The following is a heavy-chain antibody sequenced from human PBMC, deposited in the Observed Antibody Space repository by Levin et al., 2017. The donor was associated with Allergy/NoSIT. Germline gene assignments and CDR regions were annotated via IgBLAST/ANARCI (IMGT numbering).Heavy chain of an antibody. CDR1: GDSVSNTNAS. CDR2: TYYRSKWFN. V-gene: IGHV6-1*01. Sequence: PSQTLSLTCAISGDSVSNTNASWNWIRQSPSRGLEWLGRTYYRSKWFNDYALSVKSRITINPDTSKNQFSLQMNSVTPEDTAVYYCVSDWHGFDRWGQGTLVTVSS. J-gene: IGHJ4*02. CDR3: VSDWHGFDR.